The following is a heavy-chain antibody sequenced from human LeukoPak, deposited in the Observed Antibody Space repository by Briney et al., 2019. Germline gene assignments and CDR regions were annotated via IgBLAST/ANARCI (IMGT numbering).Heavy chain of an antibody. CDR1: GFTVSSNY. J-gene: IGHJ6*02. CDR3: ARDFITGTSERDLDV. CDR2: IYSGGST. Sequence: GGSLRLSCAASGFTVSSNYMSWVRQAPGKGLERVSVIYSGGSTYYADSVKGRFTISRDNSKNTLYLQMNSLRAEDTAVYYCARDFITGTSERDLDVWGQGTTVTVSS. V-gene: IGHV3-53*01. D-gene: IGHD1-7*01.